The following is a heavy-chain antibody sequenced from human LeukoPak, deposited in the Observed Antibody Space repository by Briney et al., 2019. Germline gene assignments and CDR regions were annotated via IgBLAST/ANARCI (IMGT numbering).Heavy chain of an antibody. CDR2: ISHDGSKK. CDR1: GFTLSSYG. Sequence: HPGRSLRLSCAASGFTLSSYGMHWVRQPQGEGLEWVAVISHDGSKKYSAESVKGRFTISRDNSKNTLYLQMNSLRAADTAVYFCARGSPTPDYWGQGTLVTVSS. V-gene: IGHV3-30*03. J-gene: IGHJ4*02. CDR3: ARGSPTPDY. D-gene: IGHD1-26*01.